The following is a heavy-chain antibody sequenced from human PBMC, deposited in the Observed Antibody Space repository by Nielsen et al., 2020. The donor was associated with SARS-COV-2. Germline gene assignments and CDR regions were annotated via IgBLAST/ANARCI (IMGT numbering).Heavy chain of an antibody. J-gene: IGHJ5*02. CDR3: ARAGIAAAGTYNWFDP. V-gene: IGHV6-1*01. CDR1: GDSVSSNSAA. D-gene: IGHD6-13*01. Sequence: QTLSLTCAISGDSVSSNSAAWNWIRQSPSRGLEWLGRTYYRSKWYNDYAVSVKSRITINPDTSKNQFSLQLNSVTPEDTAVYYCARAGIAAAGTYNWFDPWGQGTLVTVSS. CDR2: TYYRSKWYN.